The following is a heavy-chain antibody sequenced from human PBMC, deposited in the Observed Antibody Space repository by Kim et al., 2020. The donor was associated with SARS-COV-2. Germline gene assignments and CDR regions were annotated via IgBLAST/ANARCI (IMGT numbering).Heavy chain of an antibody. CDR3: TTGLTGSDALYYYYYGMDV. J-gene: IGHJ6*02. V-gene: IGHV3-15*01. CDR2: IKSKTDGGTT. D-gene: IGHD3-9*01. CDR1: GFTFSNAW. Sequence: GGSLRLSCAASGFTFSNAWMSWVRQAPGKGLEWVGRIKSKTDGGTTDYAAPVKGRFTISRDDSKNTLYLQMNSLKTEDTAVYYCTTGLTGSDALYYYYYGMDVWGQGTTVTVSS.